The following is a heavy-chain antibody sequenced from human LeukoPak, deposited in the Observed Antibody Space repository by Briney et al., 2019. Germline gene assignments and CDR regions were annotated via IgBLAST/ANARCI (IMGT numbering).Heavy chain of an antibody. CDR3: ARVPTRYSSSWYFDY. CDR2: ISGDGGST. V-gene: IGHV3-43*02. Sequence: GGSLRLSCAASGFTFDDYAMHWVRQTPGKGLEWVSLISGDGGSTDYADSVKGRFTISRDNSKNTLYLQMNSLRAEDTAVYYCARVPTRYSSSWYFDYWGQGTLVTVSS. D-gene: IGHD6-13*01. CDR1: GFTFDDYA. J-gene: IGHJ4*02.